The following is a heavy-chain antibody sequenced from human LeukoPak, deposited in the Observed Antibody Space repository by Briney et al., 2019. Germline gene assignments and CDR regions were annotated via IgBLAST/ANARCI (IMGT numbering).Heavy chain of an antibody. CDR2: ITPSGGT. Sequence: ASVSVSCTASGYTFTIYAMHWGRQAPGQGGERMGWITPSGGTTSPQKFQGRVAISRDTSITTAYLDLSTLTSHDTAVYFCARDRYGDGFAHFVSWGQGALVTVSS. CDR1: GYTFTIYA. V-gene: IGHV1-2*02. J-gene: IGHJ4*02. CDR3: ARDRYGDGFAHFVS. D-gene: IGHD5-24*01.